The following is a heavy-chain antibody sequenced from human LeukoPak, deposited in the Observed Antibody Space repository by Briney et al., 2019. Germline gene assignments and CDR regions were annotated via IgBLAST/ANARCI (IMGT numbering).Heavy chain of an antibody. Sequence: GGSLRLSCAASGFSFSDYNMNWVRQAPGKGLEWVSAISGSGGSTYYADSVKGRFTISRDNSKNTLYLQMNSLRVEDTAVYFCAKIVGTSMGFDYWGQGTLVTVSS. CDR1: GFSFSDYN. CDR2: ISGSGGST. J-gene: IGHJ4*02. CDR3: AKIVGTSMGFDY. V-gene: IGHV3-23*01. D-gene: IGHD1-26*01.